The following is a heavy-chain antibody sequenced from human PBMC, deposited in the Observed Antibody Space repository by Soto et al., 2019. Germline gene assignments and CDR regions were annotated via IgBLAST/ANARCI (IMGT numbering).Heavy chain of an antibody. CDR3: AREIRSGYYKYWYFDL. J-gene: IGHJ2*01. D-gene: IGHD3-3*01. V-gene: IGHV1-2*04. CDR1: GYTFTDYY. CDR2: INPNSGGT. Sequence: QVQLVQSGAEVKKPGASVKVSCKASGYTFTDYYMHWVRQAPGQGLEWMGWINPNSGGTKYAQKFQAWATMTADTSISTAYLELSRLRSDHTAVYYCAREIRSGYYKYWYFDLWGRGTLVTVSS.